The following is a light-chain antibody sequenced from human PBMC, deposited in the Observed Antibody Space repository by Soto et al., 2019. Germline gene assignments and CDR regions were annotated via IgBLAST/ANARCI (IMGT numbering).Light chain of an antibody. J-gene: IGKJ1*01. V-gene: IGKV1-39*01. Sequence: IQMTQSPSSLSASVGDRVTVTCQASQDISNYLNWYQQKPGKAPKLLIYAASSLQSGVPSRFSGSGSGTDFTLTISSLQPEDFATYYCQQSYSTPWTFGQGTKV. CDR2: AAS. CDR1: QDISNY. CDR3: QQSYSTPWT.